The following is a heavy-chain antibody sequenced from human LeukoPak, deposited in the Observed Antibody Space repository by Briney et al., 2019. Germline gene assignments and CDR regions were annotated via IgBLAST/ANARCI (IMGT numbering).Heavy chain of an antibody. CDR3: ARAYDFWSGERGNAFDI. CDR1: GFTVSSNY. D-gene: IGHD3-3*01. CDR2: IYSGGST. J-gene: IGHJ3*02. Sequence: GGFLRLSCAASGFTVSSNYMSWIRQAPGKGLEWVSVIYSGGSTYYADSVKGRFTISRDNSKNTLYLQMNSLRAEDTAVYYCARAYDFWSGERGNAFDIWGQGTMVTVSS. V-gene: IGHV3-66*02.